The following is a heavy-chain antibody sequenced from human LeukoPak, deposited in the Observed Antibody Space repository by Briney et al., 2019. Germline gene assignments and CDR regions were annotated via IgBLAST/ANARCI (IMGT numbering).Heavy chain of an antibody. Sequence: GASVKVSCKASGGTFSSYAISWVRQAPGQGLEWMGGIIPIFGTANYAQKFQGRVTITTDESTSTAYMELSSLRSEDTAVYYCASFNYYDSSGHRLWFGPWGQGTLVTVSS. J-gene: IGHJ5*02. CDR3: ASFNYYDSSGHRLWFGP. D-gene: IGHD3-22*01. CDR1: GGTFSSYA. V-gene: IGHV1-69*05. CDR2: IIPIFGTA.